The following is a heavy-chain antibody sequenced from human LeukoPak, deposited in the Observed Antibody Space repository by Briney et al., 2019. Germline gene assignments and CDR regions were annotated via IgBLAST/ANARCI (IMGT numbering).Heavy chain of an antibody. D-gene: IGHD4-17*01. Sequence: ASVTVSCKASGYTFTSYYMHWVRQAPGQGLERMGIINPSGGSTSYAQKFQGRVTMTRDTSTSTVYMELSSLRSEDTAVYYCARGPDYGDYEPPPTAEYFQHWGQGTLVTVSS. CDR3: ARGPDYGDYEPPPTAEYFQH. V-gene: IGHV1-46*01. CDR1: GYTFTSYY. J-gene: IGHJ1*01. CDR2: INPSGGST.